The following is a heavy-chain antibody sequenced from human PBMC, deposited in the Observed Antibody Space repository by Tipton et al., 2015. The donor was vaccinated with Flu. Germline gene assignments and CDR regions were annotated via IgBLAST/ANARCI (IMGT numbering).Heavy chain of an antibody. V-gene: IGHV3-48*03. Sequence: AVSGFTFSSYEMNWVRQAPGKGLEWVSYISTSGGTKYYADTVKGRFTISRDNAKSSLSLQMNSLRADDTALYYCTRGFIRLCDYWGQGTLVTVSS. CDR1: GFTFSSYE. J-gene: IGHJ4*02. CDR2: ISTSGGTK. CDR3: TRGFIRLCDY. D-gene: IGHD3-16*01.